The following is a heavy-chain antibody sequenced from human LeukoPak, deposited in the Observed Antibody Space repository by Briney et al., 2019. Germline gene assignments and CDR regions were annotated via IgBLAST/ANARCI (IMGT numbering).Heavy chain of an antibody. Sequence: SETLSLTCTVSGGSISSHYWNWIRQPAGKGLEWIGRIYTSGSTNYNPSLKSRVTMSVDTSKNQFSLKLNSVTAADTAVYYCTRDSEHGGLYWGQGTLVTVSS. CDR1: GGSISSHY. CDR2: IYTSGST. J-gene: IGHJ4*02. V-gene: IGHV4-4*07. CDR3: TRDSEHGGLY. D-gene: IGHD2-15*01.